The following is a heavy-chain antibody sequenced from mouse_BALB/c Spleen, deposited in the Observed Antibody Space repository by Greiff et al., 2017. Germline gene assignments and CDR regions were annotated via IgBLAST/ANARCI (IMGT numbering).Heavy chain of an antibody. CDR3: AFTFDY. CDR2: ISSGGST. D-gene: IGHD1-1*01. V-gene: IGHV5-6-5*01. Sequence: EVQVVESGGGLVKPGGSLKLSCAASGFTFSSYAMSWVRQTPEKRLEWVASISSGGSTYYPDSVKGRFTISRDNARNILYLQMSSLRSEDTAMYYCAFTFDYWGQGTTLTVSS. CDR1: GFTFSSYA. J-gene: IGHJ2*01.